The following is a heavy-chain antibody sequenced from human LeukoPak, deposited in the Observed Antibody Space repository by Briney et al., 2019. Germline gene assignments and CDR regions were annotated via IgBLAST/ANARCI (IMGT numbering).Heavy chain of an antibody. D-gene: IGHD6-13*01. Sequence: SETLSLTCTVSGGSISSSSYYWGWIRQPPGKGLEWIGSIYYSGSTYYNPSLKSRVTISVDTSKNQFSLKLSSVTAADTAVYYCARDLAAAPDAFGIWGQGTMVTVSS. V-gene: IGHV4-39*07. J-gene: IGHJ3*02. CDR1: GGSISSSSYY. CDR3: ARDLAAAPDAFGI. CDR2: IYYSGST.